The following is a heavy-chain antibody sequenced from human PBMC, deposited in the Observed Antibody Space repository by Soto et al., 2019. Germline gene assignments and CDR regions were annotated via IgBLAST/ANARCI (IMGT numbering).Heavy chain of an antibody. V-gene: IGHV3-23*01. J-gene: IGHJ4*02. Sequence: GGSLRLSCAASGFTFSSYAMSWFRQAPGKGLEWVSAISGSGGSTYYADSVKGRFTISRDNPKNTLYLQMNSLRAEDTAVYYCAKKGYGSVPYYFDYWGQGTLVTVSS. D-gene: IGHD3-10*01. CDR3: AKKGYGSVPYYFDY. CDR1: GFTFSSYA. CDR2: ISGSGGST.